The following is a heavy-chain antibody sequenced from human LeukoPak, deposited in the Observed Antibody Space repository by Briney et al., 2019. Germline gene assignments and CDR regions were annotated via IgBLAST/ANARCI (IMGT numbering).Heavy chain of an antibody. CDR2: IYTSGST. J-gene: IGHJ4*02. Sequence: SETLSLTCTVSGGSSNNYYWSWIRQSAGKGLEWIGRIYTSGSTNYNPSLKSRVSMSVDTSKHPFSLRLRSVTAADTAVYYCARESGYYYDTSGYTFDYWGQGILVTVSS. CDR3: ARESGYYYDTSGYTFDY. CDR1: GGSSNNYY. V-gene: IGHV4-4*07. D-gene: IGHD3-22*01.